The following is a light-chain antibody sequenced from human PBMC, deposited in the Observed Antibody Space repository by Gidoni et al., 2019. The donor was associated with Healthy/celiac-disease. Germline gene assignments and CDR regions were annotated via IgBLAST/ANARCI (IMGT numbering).Light chain of an antibody. Sequence: ELVLPQSPATLSLSPGERATLSCRASQSVSSYLAWYQQKPGQAPRLLIYDASNGATGIPARFSGSGSGTDFTLTISSLEPEDFAVYYCQQRSNWPPRLTFGGGTKVEIK. CDR3: QQRSNWPPRLT. J-gene: IGKJ4*01. V-gene: IGKV3-11*01. CDR2: DAS. CDR1: QSVSSY.